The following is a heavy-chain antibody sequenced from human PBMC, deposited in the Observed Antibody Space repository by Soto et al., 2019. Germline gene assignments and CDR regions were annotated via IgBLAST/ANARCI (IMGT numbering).Heavy chain of an antibody. D-gene: IGHD6-6*01. CDR1: GFTVSSNY. V-gene: IGHV3-53*01. Sequence: GGSLRLSCAASGFTVSSNYMSWVRQAPGKGLEWVSVIYSGGTTYYGDSVKGRFTFSRDHSKNTLYLHMNSLRAEDTAVYYCAGSKQLSYDYWVQGPLVTVPS. CDR2: IYSGGTT. J-gene: IGHJ4*02. CDR3: AGSKQLSYDY.